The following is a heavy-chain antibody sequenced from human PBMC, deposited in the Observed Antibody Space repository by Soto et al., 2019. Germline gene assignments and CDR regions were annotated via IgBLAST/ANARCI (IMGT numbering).Heavy chain of an antibody. V-gene: IGHV3-21*01. CDR3: ARTLYVILTGSLYGMDV. CDR1: GFTFSSYS. D-gene: IGHD3-9*01. CDR2: ISSSSSYI. Sequence: GGSLRLSCAASGFTFSSYSMNWVRQAPGKGLEWVSSISSSSSYIYYADSVKGRFTISRDNAKNSLYLQMNSLRAEDTAVYYCARTLYVILTGSLYGMDVWGQGTTVTVFS. J-gene: IGHJ6*02.